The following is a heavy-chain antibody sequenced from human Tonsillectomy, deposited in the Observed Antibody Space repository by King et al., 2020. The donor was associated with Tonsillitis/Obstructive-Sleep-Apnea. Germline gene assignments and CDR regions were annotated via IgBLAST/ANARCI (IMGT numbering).Heavy chain of an antibody. CDR3: ARDLSYCSGISCFSGGFDY. D-gene: IGHD2-15*01. Sequence: VQLVESGGGVVQPERSLRLSCAASRFTFSSYAMHWVRQAPGKGLEWVAVISYDGSNKYYADSVKGRFTISRDNSKNTLYLQMNSLRAEDTSVYYCARDLSYCSGISCFSGGFDYWGQGTLVTVSS. CDR1: RFTFSSYA. V-gene: IGHV3-30*04. J-gene: IGHJ4*02. CDR2: ISYDGSNK.